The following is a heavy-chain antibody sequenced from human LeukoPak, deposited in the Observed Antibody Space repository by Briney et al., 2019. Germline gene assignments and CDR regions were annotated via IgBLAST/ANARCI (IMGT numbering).Heavy chain of an antibody. CDR2: ISYDGSNK. D-gene: IGHD3-9*01. V-gene: IGHV3-30-3*01. CDR1: GFTFSSYA. Sequence: GGSLRLSCAASGFTFSSYAMHWVRQAPGKGLEWVAVISYDGSNKYYADSVKGRFTISRDNAKNSLYLQMNSLRAEDTAVYYCARGSYDILTGTFDYWGQGTLVTVSS. J-gene: IGHJ4*02. CDR3: ARGSYDILTGTFDY.